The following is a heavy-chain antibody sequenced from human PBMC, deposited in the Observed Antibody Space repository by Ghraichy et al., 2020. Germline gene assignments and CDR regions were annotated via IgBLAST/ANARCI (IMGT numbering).Heavy chain of an antibody. CDR3: ARAQSKIVATITGYWFDY. V-gene: IGHV4-31*03. CDR1: GGSISSGGYY. J-gene: IGHJ4*02. CDR2: IYYSGST. Sequence: SQTLSLTCTVSGGSISSGGYYWSWIRQHPGKGLEWIGYIYYSGSTYYNPSLKSRVTISVDTSKNQFSLKLSSVTAADTAVYYCARAQSKIVATITGYWFDYWGQGTLVTVSS. D-gene: IGHD5-12*01.